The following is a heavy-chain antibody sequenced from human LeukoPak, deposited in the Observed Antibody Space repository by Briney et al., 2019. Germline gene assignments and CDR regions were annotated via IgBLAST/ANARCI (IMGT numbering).Heavy chain of an antibody. CDR3: AKDPNGDYVGAFDS. Sequence: GGSLRLSCTVSGFTFDDYAMHWARHTPGKGLEWVAGITWNRDNIGYGDSVKGRFTISRDNVKNVLYLQMNSLRVEDTAVYYCAKDPNGDYVGAFDSWGQGTMVTVSS. D-gene: IGHD4-17*01. CDR1: GFTFDDYA. V-gene: IGHV3-9*01. J-gene: IGHJ3*02. CDR2: ITWNRDNI.